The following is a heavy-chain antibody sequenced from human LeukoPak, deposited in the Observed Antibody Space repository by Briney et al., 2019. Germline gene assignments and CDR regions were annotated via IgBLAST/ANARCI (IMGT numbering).Heavy chain of an antibody. J-gene: IGHJ4*02. Sequence: GGSLRLSCAASGFTFSSYAMSWVRQAPGKGLEWVSGISGSGGSPSYADSVKGRFTISRDNSKNTLYLQMNSLRAEDTAMYYCAKRRGEVPTASLDYWGQGTLVTVSS. CDR3: AKRRGEVPTASLDY. V-gene: IGHV3-23*01. CDR1: GFTFSSYA. CDR2: ISGSGGSP. D-gene: IGHD2-2*01.